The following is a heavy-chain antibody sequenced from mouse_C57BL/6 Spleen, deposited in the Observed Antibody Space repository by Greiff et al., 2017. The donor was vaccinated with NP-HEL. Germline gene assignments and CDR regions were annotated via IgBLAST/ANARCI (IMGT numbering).Heavy chain of an antibody. Sequence: EVKLVESGGGLVKPGGSLKLSCAASGFTFSDYGMHWVRQAPEKGLEWVAYISSGSSTIYYADTVKGRFTISRDNAKNTLFLQMTSLRSEDTAMYYCARGIGYYAMDYWGQGTSVTVSS. J-gene: IGHJ4*01. CDR3: ARGIGYYAMDY. CDR2: ISSGSSTI. V-gene: IGHV5-17*01. D-gene: IGHD3-1*01. CDR1: GFTFSDYG.